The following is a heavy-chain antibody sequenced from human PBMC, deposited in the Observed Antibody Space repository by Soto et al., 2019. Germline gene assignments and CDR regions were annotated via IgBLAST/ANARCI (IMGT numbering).Heavy chain of an antibody. V-gene: IGHV2-26*01. CDR3: AQGDYSKTRAVYYYGMDV. CDR1: GFSLSNARMG. J-gene: IGHJ6*02. CDR2: IFSNDEK. Sequence: QVTLKESGPVLMKPTETLTLTCTVSGFSLSNARMGVSWIRQPPGKALEWLAHIFSNDEKSYSTSLKSRLTISKDTSKSQVVLTMTNMDPVDTATYYCAQGDYSKTRAVYYYGMDVWGQGTTVTVSS. D-gene: IGHD4-4*01.